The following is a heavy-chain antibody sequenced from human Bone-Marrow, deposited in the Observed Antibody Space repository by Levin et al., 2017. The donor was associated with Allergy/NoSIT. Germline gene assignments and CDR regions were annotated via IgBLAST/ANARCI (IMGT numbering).Heavy chain of an antibody. CDR3: AAEGSNYVPTDYYYYMDV. V-gene: IGHV1-58*01. D-gene: IGHD4-11*01. J-gene: IGHJ6*03. Sequence: SVKVSCKASGFTFTSSAVQWVRQARGQRLEWIGWIVVGSGNTNYAQKFQERVTITRDMSTSTAYMELSSLRSEDTAVYYCAAEGSNYVPTDYYYYMDVWGKGTTVTVSS. CDR1: GFTFTSSA. CDR2: IVVGSGNT.